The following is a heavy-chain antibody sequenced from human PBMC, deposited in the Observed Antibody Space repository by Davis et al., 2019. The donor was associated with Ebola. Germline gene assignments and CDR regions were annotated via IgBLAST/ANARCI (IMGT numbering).Heavy chain of an antibody. Sequence: ASVTVSCKASGYTFTSYGITWVRQAPGQGLEWMGWISAYNGNTNYAQKFQGRVTMTTDTSTSTAYMELRSLRSDDTAVYYCQLSYYDSSGYFEYWGQGTLVTVSS. V-gene: IGHV1-18*04. CDR3: QLSYYDSSGYFEY. J-gene: IGHJ4*02. CDR2: ISAYNGNT. CDR1: GYTFTSYG. D-gene: IGHD3-22*01.